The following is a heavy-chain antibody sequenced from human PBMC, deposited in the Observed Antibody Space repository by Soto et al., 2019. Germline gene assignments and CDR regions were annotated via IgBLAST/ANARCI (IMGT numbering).Heavy chain of an antibody. V-gene: IGHV3-30*03. CDR2: VSHDGRNT. J-gene: IGHJ4*02. CDR3: ATGGRQWLVTSDFNY. CDR1: GFTFSDYA. Sequence: VQLVESGGGVVQPGRSLRLSCAASGFTFSDYAMHWVRQAPGKGLEWVAVVSHDGRNTHYADSVKGRFTISRDSSKNTVSLEMTSLRAEDRAVYYGATGGRQWLVTSDFNYWGQGALVTVSS. D-gene: IGHD6-19*01.